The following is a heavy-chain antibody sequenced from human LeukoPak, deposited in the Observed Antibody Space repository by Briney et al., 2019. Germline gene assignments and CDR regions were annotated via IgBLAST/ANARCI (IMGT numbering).Heavy chain of an antibody. J-gene: IGHJ6*02. V-gene: IGHV1-69*13. D-gene: IGHD2-2*01. CDR3: TSTPAAIRYYCYYGMDV. CDR1: GYTFTSYG. Sequence: GASVKVSCKASGYTFTSYGISWVRQAPGQGLEWMGGIIPIFGTANYAQKFQGRVTITADESTSTAYMELSSLRSEDTAVYYCTSTPAAIRYYCYYGMDVWGQGTTVTVSS. CDR2: IIPIFGTA.